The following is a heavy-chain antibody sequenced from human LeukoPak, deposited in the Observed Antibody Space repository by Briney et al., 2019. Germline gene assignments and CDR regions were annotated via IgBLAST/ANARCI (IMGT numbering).Heavy chain of an antibody. J-gene: IGHJ4*02. CDR2: IYPGDSDT. V-gene: IGHV5-51*01. D-gene: IGHD6-13*01. CDR3: ARLLRNIAAAVYFFDY. Sequence: GESLKISCKDSGYNFTNYWIGWVRQMPGKGLEWMGIIYPGDSDTRYSPSFRGQVTISADKSISTAYLQLSSLKASDTAMYYCARLLRNIAAAVYFFDYWGQGTLVTVSS. CDR1: GYNFTNYW.